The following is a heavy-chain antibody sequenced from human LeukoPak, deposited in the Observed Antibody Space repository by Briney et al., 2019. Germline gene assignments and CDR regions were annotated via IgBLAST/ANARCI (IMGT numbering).Heavy chain of an antibody. CDR1: GGSFSGYY. V-gene: IGHV4-34*01. CDR2: INHSGST. Sequence: PSETLSLTCAVYGGSFSGYYWSWIRQPPGKGLEWIGEINHSGSTNYNPSLKSRDTISVDTSKNQFSLKLSSVTAADTAVYYCASHSSGWDFDYWGQGTLVTVSS. CDR3: ASHSSGWDFDY. J-gene: IGHJ4*02. D-gene: IGHD6-19*01.